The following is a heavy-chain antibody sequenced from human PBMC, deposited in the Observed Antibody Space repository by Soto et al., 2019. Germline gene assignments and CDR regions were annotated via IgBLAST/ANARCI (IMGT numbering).Heavy chain of an antibody. CDR2: INSDGSST. CDR1: GFTFSSYW. Sequence: GGSLRLSCAASGFTFSSYWMHWVRQAPGKGLVWVSRINSDGSSTSYADSVKGRFTISRDNAKNTPYLQMNSLRAEDTAVYYCARGTYYYGSGSLEYYYYGMDVWGQGTTVTVSS. D-gene: IGHD3-10*01. V-gene: IGHV3-74*01. CDR3: ARGTYYYGSGSLEYYYYGMDV. J-gene: IGHJ6*02.